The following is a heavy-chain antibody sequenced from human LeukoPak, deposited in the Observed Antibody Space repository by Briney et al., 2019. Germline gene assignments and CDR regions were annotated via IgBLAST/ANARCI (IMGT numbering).Heavy chain of an antibody. J-gene: IGHJ4*02. D-gene: IGHD4-17*01. Sequence: PGGSLRLSCAASGFTFSSYGMHWVRQAPGKGLEWVSVIYSGGSTYYADSVKGRFTISRDNSKNTLYLQMNSLRAEDTAVYYCARVVYGDYNFDYWGQGTLVTVSS. CDR2: IYSGGST. V-gene: IGHV3-53*01. CDR3: ARVVYGDYNFDY. CDR1: GFTFSSYG.